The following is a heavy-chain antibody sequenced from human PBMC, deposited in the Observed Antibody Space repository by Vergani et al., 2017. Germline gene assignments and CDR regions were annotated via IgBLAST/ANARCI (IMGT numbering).Heavy chain of an antibody. V-gene: IGHV4-59*08. D-gene: IGHD6-19*01. CDR3: ARQQWLGYSYYFDY. CDR1: GGSISSYY. J-gene: IGHJ4*02. CDR2: IYYSGST. Sequence: QLQLQESGPGLVKPSETLSLTCTVSGGSISSYYWSWIRQPPGKGLEWIGYIYYSGSTNYNPSLKSRVTISVDTSKNQFSLKLSSVTAADTAVYYCARQQWLGYSYYFDYWGQGTLVTVSS.